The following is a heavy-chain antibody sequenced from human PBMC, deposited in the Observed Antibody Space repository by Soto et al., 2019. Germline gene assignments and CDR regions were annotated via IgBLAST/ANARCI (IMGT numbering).Heavy chain of an antibody. CDR3: AKDRRGGEYPAVDL. V-gene: IGHV3-23*01. Sequence: EVQLLESGGGLVQPGGSLRLSCAASGFTVSDYDMGWVRQAPGKGLEWVSLIRGDGGATYHADSVEGRLTISRDTSENTVYLQMNSLRAEDTALYYCAKDRRGGEYPAVDLWGQGTIVTVSS. CDR1: GFTVSDYD. CDR2: IRGDGGAT. J-gene: IGHJ3*01. D-gene: IGHD2-21*01.